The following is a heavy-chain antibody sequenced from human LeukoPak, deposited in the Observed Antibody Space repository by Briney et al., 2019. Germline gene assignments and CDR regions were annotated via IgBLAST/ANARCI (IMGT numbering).Heavy chain of an antibody. CDR1: GGSISSSSYY. CDR3: ARHIRSHFDY. V-gene: IGHV4-39*01. J-gene: IGHJ4*02. CDR2: IYYGGST. D-gene: IGHD4-17*01. Sequence: SETLSLTCTVSGGSISSSSYYWGWIRQPPGKGLEWIGSIYYGGSTYYNPSLKSRVTISVDTSKNQFSLKLSSVTAADTAVYYCARHIRSHFDYWGQGTLVTVSS.